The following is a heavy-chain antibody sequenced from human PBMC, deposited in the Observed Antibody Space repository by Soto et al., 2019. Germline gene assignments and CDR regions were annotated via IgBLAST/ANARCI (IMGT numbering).Heavy chain of an antibody. V-gene: IGHV4-61*01. CDR1: VGSISSCSYD. J-gene: IGHJ3*02. CDR3: ARDRGGYGDFYAFDI. Sequence: PSEPLCLPCPVSVGSISSCSYDWSWILHPPGKGLEWIGYIYYSGSTNYNPSLKSRVTISVDTSKNQFSLKLSSVTAADTAVYYCARDRGGYGDFYAFDIWGQGTMVTGS. CDR2: IYYSGST. D-gene: IGHD4-17*01.